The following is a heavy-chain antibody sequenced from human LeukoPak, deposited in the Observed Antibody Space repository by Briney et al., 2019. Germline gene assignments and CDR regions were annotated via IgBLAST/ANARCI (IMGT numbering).Heavy chain of an antibody. CDR2: INPNSGGT. V-gene: IGHV1-2*02. CDR3: AGVVFAASYFDY. Sequence: ASVKVSCKASGGTFSSYAISWVRQAPGQGLEWMGWINPNSGGTNYAQKFQGRVTMTRDTSISTAYMELSRLTPDDTAMYYCAGVVFAASYFDYWGQGTLVTVSS. CDR1: GGTFSSYA. D-gene: IGHD2-15*01. J-gene: IGHJ4*02.